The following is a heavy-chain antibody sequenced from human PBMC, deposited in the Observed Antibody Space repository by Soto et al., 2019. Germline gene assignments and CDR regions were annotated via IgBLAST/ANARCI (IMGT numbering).Heavy chain of an antibody. D-gene: IGHD1-26*01. CDR2: ISYSGST. CDR3: ARVKVVGATTVRYYFDY. CDR1: GPSITTYY. V-gene: IGHV4-59*01. Sequence: PSETLSLTCTVSGPSITTYYWTWIRQPPGKGLEWIGYISYSGSTDYNPSLKSRVTISFDASKNQISLQVRSATAADAAVYYCARVKVVGATTVRYYFDYWGQGTLVTVSS. J-gene: IGHJ4*02.